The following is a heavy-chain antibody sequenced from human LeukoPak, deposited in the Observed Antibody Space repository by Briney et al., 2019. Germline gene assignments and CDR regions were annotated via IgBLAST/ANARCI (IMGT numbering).Heavy chain of an antibody. V-gene: IGHV4-34*01. CDR1: GGSFSGYY. D-gene: IGHD1-1*01. J-gene: IGHJ3*02. Sequence: PSETLSLTCAVYGGSFSGYYWSWIRQPPGKGLEWIGEINHSGSTNYNPSLKSRVTIPVDTSKNQFSLKLSSVTAADTAVYYCARGRTPRKAFDIWGQGTMVTVSS. CDR3: ARGRTPRKAFDI. CDR2: INHSGST.